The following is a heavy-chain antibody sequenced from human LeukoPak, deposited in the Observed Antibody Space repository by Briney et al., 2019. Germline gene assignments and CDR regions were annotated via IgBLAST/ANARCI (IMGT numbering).Heavy chain of an antibody. D-gene: IGHD1-26*01. Sequence: SETLSLTCTVSGGSIISYFWSWIRQPPGKGPEWIGYIFDSGTTNYNPSTNYNPSLKSRVTVSLDTSKNHFSLKLSSVTAADTAVYYCARHGPLRAGGFDPWGQGTLVTVSS. CDR3: ARHGPLRAGGFDP. CDR2: IFDSGTTNYNPST. V-gene: IGHV4-59*08. J-gene: IGHJ5*02. CDR1: GGSIISYF.